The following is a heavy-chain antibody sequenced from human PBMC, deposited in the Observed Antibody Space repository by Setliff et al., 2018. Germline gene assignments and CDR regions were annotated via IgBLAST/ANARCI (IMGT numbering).Heavy chain of an antibody. D-gene: IGHD2-15*01. CDR1: GYTFTAYY. CDR2: INPNAGNI. V-gene: IGHV1-2*02. J-gene: IGHJ6*03. Sequence: ASVKVSCKASGYTFTAYYIHWVRQAPGQGLEWMGWINPNAGNINYIQKFQGRVTMTGDTSISTAYMELRRLKSDDTAVYYCARGEHIVSGDFYHYIDVWGKGTTVTVSS. CDR3: ARGEHIVSGDFYHYIDV.